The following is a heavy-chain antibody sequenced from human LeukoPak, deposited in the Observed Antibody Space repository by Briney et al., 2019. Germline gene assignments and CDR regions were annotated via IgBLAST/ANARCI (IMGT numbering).Heavy chain of an antibody. J-gene: IGHJ2*01. CDR2: INYSGRT. CDR1: GGSISSSSYY. Sequence: SETLSLTCTVSGGSISSSSYYWGWIRQPPGKGLEWIGYINYSGRTNYNPSLKSRVTISVDTSKNQFSLKLYSVTAADTAVYYCARYNWYFDLWGRGTLVTVSS. V-gene: IGHV4-61*05. CDR3: ARYNWYFDL.